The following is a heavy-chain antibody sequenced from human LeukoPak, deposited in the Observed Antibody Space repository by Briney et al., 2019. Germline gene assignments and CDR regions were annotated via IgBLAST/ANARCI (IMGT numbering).Heavy chain of an antibody. CDR2: IIPILGIA. Sequence: ASVKVSCKASGGTFSSYAISWVRQAPGQGLEWMGRIIPILGIANYAQKFQGRGTITADKSTSTAYMELSSLRSEDTAVYYCARDTAVASSGWENWGQGTLVTVSS. V-gene: IGHV1-69*04. CDR3: ARDTAVASSGWEN. J-gene: IGHJ4*02. CDR1: GGTFSSYA. D-gene: IGHD6-19*01.